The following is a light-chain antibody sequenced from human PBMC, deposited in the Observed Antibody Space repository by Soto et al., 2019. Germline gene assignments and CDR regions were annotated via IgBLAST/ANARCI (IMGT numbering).Light chain of an antibody. Sequence: DIQMTQSPSTLSASVGDRVTITCRARQSISTRLAWYQQNPGIAPKLLIYQSSSLESGVPSRFSGSESGTEFPLTSSSLQPDHLATYYCQQYNTYSTFGQGTKLEIK. CDR1: QSISTR. CDR3: QQYNTYST. CDR2: QSS. V-gene: IGKV1-5*03. J-gene: IGKJ1*01.